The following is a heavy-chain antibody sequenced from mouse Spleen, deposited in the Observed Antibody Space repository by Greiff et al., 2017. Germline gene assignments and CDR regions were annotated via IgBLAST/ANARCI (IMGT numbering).Heavy chain of an antibody. CDR2: INPYNGGT. J-gene: IGHJ4*01. D-gene: IGHD2-1*01. CDR3: ARRGNGAMDY. CDR1: GYTFTDYY. V-gene: IGHV1-19*01. Sequence: VQLQQSGPVLVKPGASVKMSCKASGYTFTDYYMNWVKQSHGKSLEWIGVINPYNGGTSYNQKFKGKATLTVDKSSSTAYMELNSLTSEDSAVYYCARRGNGAMDYWGQGTSVTVSS.